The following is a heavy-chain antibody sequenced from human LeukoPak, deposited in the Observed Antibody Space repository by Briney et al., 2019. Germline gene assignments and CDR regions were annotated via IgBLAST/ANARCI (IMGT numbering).Heavy chain of an antibody. J-gene: IGHJ5*02. D-gene: IGHD3-3*01. CDR1: GFTFSSYW. CDR3: ARDQNDFWSGYYSTGWFDP. Sequence: GGSLKLSCAASGFTFSSYWMSWVRQAPGKGLEWVANIKQDGSEKYYVDPVKGRFTISRDNAKNSLYLQMNSLRAEDTAVYYCARDQNDFWSGYYSTGWFDPWGQGTLVTVSS. CDR2: IKQDGSEK. V-gene: IGHV3-7*03.